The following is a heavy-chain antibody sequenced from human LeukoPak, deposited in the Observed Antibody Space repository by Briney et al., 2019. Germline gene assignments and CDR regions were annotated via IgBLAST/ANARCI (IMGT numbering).Heavy chain of an antibody. CDR3: ARDRGFYDPDAFDI. V-gene: IGHV1-18*01. Sequence: ASVKVSCKASGYTFTSYGISWVRQAPGQGLEWMGWISAYNGNTNYAQKPQGRVTMTTDTSTSTAYMELRSLRSDDTAVYYCARDRGFYDPDAFDIWGQGTMVTVSS. CDR1: GYTFTSYG. CDR2: ISAYNGNT. J-gene: IGHJ3*02. D-gene: IGHD3-16*01.